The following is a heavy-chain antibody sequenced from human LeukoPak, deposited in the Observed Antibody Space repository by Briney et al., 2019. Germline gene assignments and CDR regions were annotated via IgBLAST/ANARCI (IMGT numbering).Heavy chain of an antibody. CDR2: IYYSGST. Sequence: IPSETLSLTCTVSGGSISSYYWSWIRQPPGKGLEWIGYIYYSGSTNYNPSLKSRVTISVDTSKNQFSLKLSSVTAADTAVYYCARGGSTGTNLNWVDPWGQGTLVTVSS. CDR3: ARGGSTGTNLNWVDP. CDR1: GGSISSYY. V-gene: IGHV4-59*01. J-gene: IGHJ5*02. D-gene: IGHD1-1*01.